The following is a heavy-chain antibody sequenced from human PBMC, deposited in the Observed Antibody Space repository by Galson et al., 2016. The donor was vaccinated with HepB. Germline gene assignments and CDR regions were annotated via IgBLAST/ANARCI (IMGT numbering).Heavy chain of an antibody. Sequence: SLRLSCAASGFSFSDYSMHWVRQAPGKGLEWVAFVSYDGRNQRYAESVKGRITISRDNSKNTLYLQMNSLRAEDAALYFCARRGYCSGGACSQYFDYRGQGTLVTVSS. CDR1: GFSFSDYS. V-gene: IGHV3-30*01. CDR2: VSYDGRNQ. CDR3: ARRGYCSGGACSQYFDY. J-gene: IGHJ4*02. D-gene: IGHD2-15*01.